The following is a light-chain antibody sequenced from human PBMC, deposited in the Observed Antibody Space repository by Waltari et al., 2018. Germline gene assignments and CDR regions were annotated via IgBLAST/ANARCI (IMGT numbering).Light chain of an antibody. Sequence: DIVITQSPYSLAVSLGERATIHFTSSQSVLYSSKNKNYLAWYQQKTGQPPKLLFYWASIRESGVPDRVSGSGSGTEFTLTISSLQAEDVAVYYCQQYYNTPPTFGQGTKVEIK. J-gene: IGKJ1*01. CDR1: QSVLYSSKNKNY. V-gene: IGKV4-1*01. CDR2: WAS. CDR3: QQYYNTPPT.